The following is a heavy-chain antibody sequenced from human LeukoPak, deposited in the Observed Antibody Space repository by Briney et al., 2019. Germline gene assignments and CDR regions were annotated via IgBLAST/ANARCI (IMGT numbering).Heavy chain of an antibody. CDR3: ARERRQGENWFDP. V-gene: IGHV4-34*01. CDR1: GGSFSGYY. CDR2: INHSGST. D-gene: IGHD3-16*01. J-gene: IGHJ5*02. Sequence: SETLSLTCAVYGGSFSGYYWSWIRQPPGKGLEWIGEINHSGSTNYNPSLKSRVTISVDTSKNQFSLKLSSVTAADTAVYYCARERRQGENWFDPWGQGTLVTVSS.